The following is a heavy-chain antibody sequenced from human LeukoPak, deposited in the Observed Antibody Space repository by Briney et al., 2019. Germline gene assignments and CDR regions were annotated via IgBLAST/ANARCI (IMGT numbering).Heavy chain of an antibody. V-gene: IGHV3-49*04. CDR2: IRSKAYGGTT. D-gene: IGHD1-14*01. Sequence: GGSLRLSCTASGFTFGDYAMSWVRQAPGKGPEWVGFIRSKAYGGTTEYAASVKGRFTISRDDSKNTLYLQMNSLKTEDTAVYYCTTVTGLDYWGQGTLVTVSS. CDR3: TTVTGLDY. CDR1: GFTFGDYA. J-gene: IGHJ4*02.